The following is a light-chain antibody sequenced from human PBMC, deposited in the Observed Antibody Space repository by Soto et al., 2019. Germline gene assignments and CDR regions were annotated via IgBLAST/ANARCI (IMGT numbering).Light chain of an antibody. V-gene: IGKV1-9*01. CDR2: AAS. Sequence: DIQLTQSPSFLSASVGDRVTITCRASQGISSYLAWYQQKPGKAPNLLIYAASTLQRGVPSRFSGIGSVTQFTLTISCVQPKDCSNYYCQQIDSNPITFGQGTRLESK. CDR3: QQIDSNPIT. J-gene: IGKJ5*01. CDR1: QGISSY.